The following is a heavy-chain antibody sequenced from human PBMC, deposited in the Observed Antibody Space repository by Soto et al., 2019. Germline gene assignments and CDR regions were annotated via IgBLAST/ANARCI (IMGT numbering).Heavy chain of an antibody. D-gene: IGHD3-3*01. CDR2: INSDWSST. V-gene: IGHV3-74*01. Sequence: LSLSCAASGFTFSSYWMHWVRQAQGKGLVWVSRINSDWSSTSYADSVKGRFTISRDNAKNTLYLQMNSLRAEDTAVYYCARDHDDSWSGLGGFVPWCQGTLVTVS. CDR1: GFTFSSYW. J-gene: IGHJ5*02. CDR3: ARDHDDSWSGLGGFVP.